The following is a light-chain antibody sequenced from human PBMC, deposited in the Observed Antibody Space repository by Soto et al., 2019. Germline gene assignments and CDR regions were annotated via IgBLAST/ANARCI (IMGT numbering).Light chain of an antibody. CDR2: AAS. J-gene: IGKJ3*01. CDR3: QQSYSTPLT. CDR1: QSISSY. Sequence: DIQMTQSPSSLSASVVDRGTITCRARQSISSYLNWYQQKPGKAPKLLLYAASSLQSGVPSRFSGSGSGTDFTLNISRLQPEDFATYYCQQSYSTPLTFGPGTKVDI. V-gene: IGKV1-39*01.